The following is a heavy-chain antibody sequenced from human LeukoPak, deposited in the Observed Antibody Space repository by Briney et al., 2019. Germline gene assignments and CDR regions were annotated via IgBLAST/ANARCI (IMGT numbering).Heavy chain of an antibody. CDR2: ISGFGGST. D-gene: IGHD3-22*01. CDR1: GFTFGNYA. V-gene: IGHV3-23*01. J-gene: IGHJ4*02. CDR3: AKPGGYNSGYNRFDY. Sequence: PGGSLRLSCAVSGFTFGNYAMSWVRQAPGKGLEWVSAISGFGGSTSYADSVKGRFTISRDNSKNTLYLQMNSLRAEDTAVYYCAKPGGYNSGYNRFDYRGQGTLVTVSS.